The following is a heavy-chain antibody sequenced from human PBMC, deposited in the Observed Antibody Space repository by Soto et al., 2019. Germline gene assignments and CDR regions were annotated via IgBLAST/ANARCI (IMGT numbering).Heavy chain of an antibody. Sequence: GASVKVSCKASGYTFTSYYMHWVRQAPGQGLEWMGIINPSGGSTSYAQKFQGRVTMTRDTSTSTVYMELSSLRSEDTAVYYCARDRYWGGADPRIDHIYYYYGMDVRGQGTTVTVSS. CDR2: INPSGGST. J-gene: IGHJ6*02. V-gene: IGHV1-46*01. D-gene: IGHD3-16*01. CDR1: GYTFTSYY. CDR3: ARDRYWGGADPRIDHIYYYYGMDV.